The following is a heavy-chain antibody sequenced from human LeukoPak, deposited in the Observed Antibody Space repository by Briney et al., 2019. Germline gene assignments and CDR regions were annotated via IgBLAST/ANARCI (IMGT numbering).Heavy chain of an antibody. Sequence: SETLSLTCAVYGGSFSGYYWSWIRQPPGKGLEWIGEINHSGSTNYNPSLKSRVTISVDTSKNQFSLKLSSVTAADTAVYYCARLSREYYYGSGCYNYYFDCWGQGTLVTVSS. CDR2: INHSGST. D-gene: IGHD3-10*01. J-gene: IGHJ4*02. CDR1: GGSFSGYY. CDR3: ARLSREYYYGSGCYNYYFDC. V-gene: IGHV4-34*01.